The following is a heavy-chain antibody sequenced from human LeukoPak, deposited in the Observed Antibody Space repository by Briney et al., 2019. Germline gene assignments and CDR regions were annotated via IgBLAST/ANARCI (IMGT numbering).Heavy chain of an antibody. CDR3: ASAENWNDFIY. J-gene: IGHJ4*02. Sequence: SETLSLTCTVSGGSISSSSYYWGWIRQPPGKGREWIGSIYYSGSTYYNPSLKSRVTISVDTSKTQFSLKLSSVTAADTAVYYCASAENWNDFIYWGQGTLVTVSS. D-gene: IGHD1-1*01. CDR2: IYYSGST. CDR1: GGSISSSSYY. V-gene: IGHV4-39*07.